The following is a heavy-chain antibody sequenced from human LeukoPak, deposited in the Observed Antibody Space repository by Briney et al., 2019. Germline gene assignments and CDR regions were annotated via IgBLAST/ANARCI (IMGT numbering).Heavy chain of an antibody. CDR2: INPSGGST. V-gene: IGHV1-46*01. CDR3: ARVAVAGNYCMDV. Sequence: ASVKVSCKASGYTFTSYYMHWVRQAPGQGLEWMGIINPSGGSTSYAQKFQGRVTMTRDMSTSTVYMELSSLRSEDTAVYYCARVAVAGNYCMDVWGKGTTVTVSS. D-gene: IGHD6-19*01. CDR1: GYTFTSYY. J-gene: IGHJ6*03.